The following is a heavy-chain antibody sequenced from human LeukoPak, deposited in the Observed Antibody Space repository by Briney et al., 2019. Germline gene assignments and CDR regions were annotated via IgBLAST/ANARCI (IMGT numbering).Heavy chain of an antibody. CDR1: FSFSTYG. Sequence: GGSLRLSCAFSFSTYGMSWVRQAPGKGLEWISGTSASGRSTYYADSVKGRFTISRDNSKSTLYLQMTSLRAEDTAVYYCAKGDGYNYNYFDYWGQGTLVTVSS. CDR3: AKGDGYNYNYFDY. J-gene: IGHJ4*02. CDR2: TSASGRST. D-gene: IGHD5-24*01. V-gene: IGHV3-23*01.